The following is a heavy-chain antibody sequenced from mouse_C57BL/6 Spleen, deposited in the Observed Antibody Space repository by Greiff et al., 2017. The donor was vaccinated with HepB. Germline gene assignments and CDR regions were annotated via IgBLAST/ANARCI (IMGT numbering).Heavy chain of an antibody. CDR2: IYPGDGDT. Sequence: VQLQQSGPELVKPGASVKISCKASGYAFSSSWMNWVKQRPGKGLEWIGRIYPGDGDTNYNGKFKGKATLTADKSSSTAYMQLSSLTSEDSAVYFCAREAWDYDGNWFAYWGQGTLVTVSA. CDR3: AREAWDYDGNWFAY. CDR1: GYAFSSSW. D-gene: IGHD2-4*01. J-gene: IGHJ3*01. V-gene: IGHV1-82*01.